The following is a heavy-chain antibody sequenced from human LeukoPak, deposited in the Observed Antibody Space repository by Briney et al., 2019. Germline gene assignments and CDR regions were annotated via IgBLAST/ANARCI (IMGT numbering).Heavy chain of an antibody. CDR3: AKEIAVTTGYYYYYMDV. Sequence: GGSLRLSCAASGFTFSSYGMSWVRQAPGKGLEWVSAISGSGGSTYYADSVKGRFTISRDNSKNTLYLQMNSLRAEDTAVYYCAKEIAVTTGYYYYYMDVWGKGTTVTISS. V-gene: IGHV3-23*01. D-gene: IGHD4-17*01. CDR1: GFTFSSYG. CDR2: ISGSGGST. J-gene: IGHJ6*03.